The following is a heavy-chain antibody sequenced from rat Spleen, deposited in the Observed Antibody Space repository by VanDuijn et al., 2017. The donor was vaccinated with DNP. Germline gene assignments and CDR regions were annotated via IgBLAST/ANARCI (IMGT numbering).Heavy chain of an antibody. D-gene: IGHD1-4*01. CDR2: ISYEGSST. V-gene: IGHV5-22*01. J-gene: IGHJ2*01. CDR1: GFTFSDYY. CDR3: ARGNYPGINTFDY. Sequence: EVRLVESGGGLVQPGRSLKLSCAASGFTFSDYYMAWVRQAPTKGLELVAYISYEGSSTYNGDSVKGRFTVSRDNAKSTLYLQMNSLRSEDTATYYCARGNYPGINTFDYWGQGVMVTVSS.